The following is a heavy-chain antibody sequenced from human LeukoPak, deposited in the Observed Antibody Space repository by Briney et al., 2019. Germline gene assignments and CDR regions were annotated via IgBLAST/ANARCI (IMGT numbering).Heavy chain of an antibody. CDR2: ISTYNGNT. V-gene: IGHV1-18*01. D-gene: IGHD2-15*01. CDR3: ARDHCSGGNCYDY. CDR1: GYTFTSYG. J-gene: IGHJ4*02. Sequence: ASVKVSCKASGYTFTSYGISWVRQAPGQGLERMGWISTYNGNTNYAQKFQGRVTMTTDTSTSTAYMELRSLRSDDTAVYYCARDHCSGGNCYDYWGQGTLVTVSS.